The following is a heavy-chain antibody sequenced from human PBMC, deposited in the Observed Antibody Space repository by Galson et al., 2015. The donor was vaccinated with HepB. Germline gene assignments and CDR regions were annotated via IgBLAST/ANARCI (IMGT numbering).Heavy chain of an antibody. Sequence: QSGAEVKKPGESLKISCKGSGYSFTSYWIGWVRQMPGKGLEWMGIIFPGDSDIRYSPSFQGQVTISVDKSISTAYLQWSSLKASDTAMYYCARHQGEQGYCTTTTCSNWFDPWGQGTLVTVSS. D-gene: IGHD2-2*01. V-gene: IGHV5-51*01. CDR3: ARHQGEQGYCTTTTCSNWFDP. CDR2: IFPGDSDI. CDR1: GYSFTSYW. J-gene: IGHJ5*02.